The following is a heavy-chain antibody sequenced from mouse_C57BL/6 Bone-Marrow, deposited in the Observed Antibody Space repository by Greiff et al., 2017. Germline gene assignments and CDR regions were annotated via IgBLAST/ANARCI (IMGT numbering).Heavy chain of an antibody. CDR3: ERADIILYYCHH. Sequence: QVQLQQPGAELVKPGASVKLSCKASGYTFTSYWMHWVKQRPGQGLEWIGMIHPNSGSTNYNEKFKSKATLTVDKSSSTAYMQLSSLTSEDSAVYYCERADIILYYCHHGRQGTSLTVST. J-gene: IGHJ2*02. CDR1: GYTFTSYW. D-gene: IGHD1-1*01. V-gene: IGHV1-64*01. CDR2: IHPNSGST.